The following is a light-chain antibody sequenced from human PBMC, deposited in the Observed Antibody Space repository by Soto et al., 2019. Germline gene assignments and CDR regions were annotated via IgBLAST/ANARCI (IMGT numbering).Light chain of an antibody. Sequence: QAVVNQPGSVSGSPGLSITISCTSTSSDVGAYNYVSWYQQYPGKAPKLMIYEVINRPSGVSNRFSGSKSGNTASLIISGLQAEYEADYYCSSYTSSSTLVFGGGTKVTVL. CDR1: SSDVGAYNY. CDR2: EVI. CDR3: SSYTSSSTLV. J-gene: IGLJ2*01. V-gene: IGLV2-14*01.